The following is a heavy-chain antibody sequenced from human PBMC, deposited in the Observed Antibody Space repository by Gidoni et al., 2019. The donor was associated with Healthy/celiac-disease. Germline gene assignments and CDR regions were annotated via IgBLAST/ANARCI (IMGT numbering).Heavy chain of an antibody. V-gene: IGHV1-8*01. J-gene: IGHJ6*02. CDR1: GYTFTSYD. D-gene: IGHD2-8*01. CDR3: ARGPPREMLIVLMVYAMSGTYGMDV. CDR2: MNPNSGNT. Sequence: QVQLVQSGAEVKKPGASVKVSCKASGYTFTSYDINWVRQATGQGLEWMGWMNPNSGNTGYAQKFQGRVTMTRNTSISTAYMELSSLRSEDTAVYYCARGPPREMLIVLMVYAMSGTYGMDVWGQGTTVTVSS.